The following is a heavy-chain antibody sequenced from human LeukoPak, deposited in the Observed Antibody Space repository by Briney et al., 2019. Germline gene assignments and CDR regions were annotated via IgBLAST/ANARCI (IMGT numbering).Heavy chain of an antibody. D-gene: IGHD5-18*01. CDR2: IYCSGST. V-gene: IGHV4-59*12. J-gene: IGHJ4*02. CDR3: ARDCGQLWCHYDY. CDR1: GGSISSYY. Sequence: PSETLSLTCTVSGGSISSYYWSWIRQPPGKGLEWIGYIYCSGSTNYNPSLKSRVTISVDTSKNQFSLKLSSVTAADTAVYYCARDCGQLWCHYDYWGQGTLVTVSS.